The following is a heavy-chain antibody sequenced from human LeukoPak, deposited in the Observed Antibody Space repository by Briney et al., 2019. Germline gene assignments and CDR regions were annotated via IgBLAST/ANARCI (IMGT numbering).Heavy chain of an antibody. Sequence: HGDSLKISCKTSGYTFTDYWIGWVRQMPGKGLEWMGIIYPIDSDSKYSPSFQGQVTISADKSINTAYLQWGSLKASDTGIYYCARLWDSCFDYWGQGTLVTVSS. CDR3: ARLWDSCFDY. V-gene: IGHV5-51*01. CDR2: IYPIDSDS. J-gene: IGHJ4*02. CDR1: GYTFTDYW. D-gene: IGHD3-16*01.